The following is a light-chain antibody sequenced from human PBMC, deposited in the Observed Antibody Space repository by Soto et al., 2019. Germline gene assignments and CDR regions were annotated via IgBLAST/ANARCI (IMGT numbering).Light chain of an antibody. CDR1: QSISNW. Sequence: DIPMTQSPSTLSASVGDRVTITCRASQSISNWLAWYQQKPGKAPKLLIYKASSLERGVPSRFSGSGSGTEFTLIISSLQPDDFATYYCQQFNSYSITFGQGTRLEIK. CDR3: QQFNSYSIT. V-gene: IGKV1-5*03. J-gene: IGKJ5*01. CDR2: KAS.